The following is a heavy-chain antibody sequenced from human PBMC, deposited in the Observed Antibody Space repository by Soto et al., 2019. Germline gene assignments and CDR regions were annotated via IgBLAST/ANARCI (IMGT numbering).Heavy chain of an antibody. CDR1: GGSISSYY. CDR3: ARAKDYYGSGSYRGLSWFDP. V-gene: IGHV4-59*01. D-gene: IGHD3-10*01. CDR2: IYYSGST. Sequence: SETLSLTCTVSGGSISSYYWSWIRQPPGEGLGWSGYIYYSGSTNYNPSLKSRVTISVDTSKNQFSLKLSSVTAADTAVYYCARAKDYYGSGSYRGLSWFDPWGQGTLVTVSS. J-gene: IGHJ5*02.